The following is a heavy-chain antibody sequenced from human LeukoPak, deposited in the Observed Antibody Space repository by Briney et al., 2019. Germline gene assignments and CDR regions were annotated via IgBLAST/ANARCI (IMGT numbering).Heavy chain of an antibody. D-gene: IGHD3-22*01. Sequence: SETLSLTCAVYGGSFSGYYWSWIRQPPGKGLEWIGEINHSGSTNYNPSLKSRVTISVGTSKNQFSLKLSSVTAADTAVYYCARYYYDSSGYRNWYFDLWGRGTLVTVSS. CDR3: ARYYYDSSGYRNWYFDL. CDR1: GGSFSGYY. V-gene: IGHV4-34*01. J-gene: IGHJ2*01. CDR2: INHSGST.